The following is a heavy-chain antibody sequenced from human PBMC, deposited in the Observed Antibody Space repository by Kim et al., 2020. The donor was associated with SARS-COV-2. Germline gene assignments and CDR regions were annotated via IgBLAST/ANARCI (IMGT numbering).Heavy chain of an antibody. CDR1: GGTFSSYA. D-gene: IGHD6-6*01. CDR2: IIPILGIA. CDR3: ASYSISIAARPSPFDY. Sequence: SVKVSCKASGGTFSSYAISWVRQAPGQGLEWMGRIIPILGIANYAQKFQGRVTITADKSTSTAYMELSSLRSEDTAVYYCASYSISIAARPSPFDYWGQ. J-gene: IGHJ4*02. V-gene: IGHV1-69*04.